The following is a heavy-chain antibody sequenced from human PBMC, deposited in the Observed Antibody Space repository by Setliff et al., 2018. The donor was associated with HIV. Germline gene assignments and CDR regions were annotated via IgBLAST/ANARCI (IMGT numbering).Heavy chain of an antibody. CDR1: GGSISTSRYC. CDR2: INYRGNT. Sequence: PSETLSLTCTVSGGSISTSRYCWGWIRQPPGKGLEWIGSINYRGNTYYNPSLKSRAAISVDTSKNQISLKLSSVTAADTAVYYCASLDGSESPFIYYYYMDVWGKGTAVTVS. CDR3: ASLDGSESPFIYYYYMDV. J-gene: IGHJ6*03. D-gene: IGHD3-10*01. V-gene: IGHV4-39*01.